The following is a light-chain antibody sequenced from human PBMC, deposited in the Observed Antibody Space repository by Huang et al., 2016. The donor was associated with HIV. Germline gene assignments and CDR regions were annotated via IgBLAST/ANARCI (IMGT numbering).Light chain of an antibody. J-gene: IGKJ3*01. CDR1: QTILHDADSRNY. CDR2: WAS. Sequence: DIVMTQSPDSLAVSLGERATINCKSSQTILHDADSRNYLAWYQQKPGQPPKLLIHWASIRKSGVPDRFIGSGSGTEFTLTISSLQAEDVAVYYCQQYYSSPFTFGPGTNVDI. CDR3: QQYYSSPFT. V-gene: IGKV4-1*01.